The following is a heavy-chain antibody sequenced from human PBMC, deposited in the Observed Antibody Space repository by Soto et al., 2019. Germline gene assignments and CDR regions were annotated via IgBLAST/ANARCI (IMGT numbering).Heavy chain of an antibody. Sequence: QVQLQESGPGLVKPSETLSLTCTVSGGSISSYYWSWIRQPPGKGLEWIGFIFYSGSTSYNHSLNGRVTISIDTSEYKFSLKLNSVTAADTAVYYCASVSGDSFLRCDSWGQGTLVAVSS. J-gene: IGHJ5*01. CDR1: GGSISSYY. D-gene: IGHD4-17*01. CDR2: IFYSGST. V-gene: IGHV4-59*01. CDR3: ASVSGDSFLRCDS.